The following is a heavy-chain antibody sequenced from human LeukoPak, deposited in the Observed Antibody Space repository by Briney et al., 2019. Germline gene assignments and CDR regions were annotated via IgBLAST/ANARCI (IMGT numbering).Heavy chain of an antibody. CDR2: IYTSGIT. Sequence: SETLSLTCTVSGVSISAHYWTWIRQPAGKGLEWIGRIYTSGITNYNPSLESRLTMSLDTSKNQISLRLSSVTAADTAVYYCARKDGDFWGQGTLVTVSS. CDR3: ARKDGDF. CDR1: GVSISAHY. J-gene: IGHJ4*02. V-gene: IGHV4-4*07.